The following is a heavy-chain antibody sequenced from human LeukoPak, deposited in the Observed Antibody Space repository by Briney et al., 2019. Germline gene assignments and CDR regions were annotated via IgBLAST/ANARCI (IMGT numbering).Heavy chain of an antibody. CDR2: INPSGGST. V-gene: IGHV1-46*01. CDR3: ARDNSVEDTAWWFDP. Sequence: PPASVKVSCKASGYTFTSYYMHWVRQAPGQGLEWMGIINPSGGSTSYAQKFQGRVTMTRDMSTSTDYMELSSLRSEDTAVYYCARDNSVEDTAWWFDPWGQGTLVTVSS. CDR1: GYTFTSYY. J-gene: IGHJ5*02. D-gene: IGHD4-23*01.